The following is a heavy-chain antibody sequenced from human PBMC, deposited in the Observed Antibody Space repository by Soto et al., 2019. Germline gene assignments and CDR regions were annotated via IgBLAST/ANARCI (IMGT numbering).Heavy chain of an antibody. CDR1: GYTFTGYY. CDR2: INPNSGGT. CDR3: ARDVNCSGGSCYFDAFDI. J-gene: IGHJ3*02. D-gene: IGHD2-15*01. V-gene: IGHV1-2*02. Sequence: ASVKVSCKASGYTFTGYYMHWVRQAPGQGLELMGWINPNSGGTNYAQKFQGRVTMTRDTSISTAYMELSRLRSDDTAVYYCARDVNCSGGSCYFDAFDIWGQGTMVTV.